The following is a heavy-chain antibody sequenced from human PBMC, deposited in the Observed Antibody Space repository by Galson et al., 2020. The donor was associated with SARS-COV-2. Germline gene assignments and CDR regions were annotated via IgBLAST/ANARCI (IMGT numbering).Heavy chain of an antibody. Sequence: GESLKISCAASGFTFSSYEFNWVRQAPGKGLDWVSAIGVRPNAMVYADSVQGRFTVSRDNAQNSVFLEMSRLRTEDTGVYYCVRADCSSGTCYSRPLDYWGQGTLVIVSS. V-gene: IGHV3-48*03. CDR1: GFTFSSYE. D-gene: IGHD2-15*01. CDR2: IGVRPNAM. J-gene: IGHJ4*02. CDR3: VRADCSSGTCYSRPLDY.